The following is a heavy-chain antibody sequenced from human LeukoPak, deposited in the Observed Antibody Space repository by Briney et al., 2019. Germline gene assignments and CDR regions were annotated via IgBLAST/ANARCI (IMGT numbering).Heavy chain of an antibody. Sequence: GGSLRLSCAASVFTSSSYEMNWVRQAPGKGLEWVSYISSSGSTIYYADSVKGRFTISRDNAKNSLYLQMNSLRAEDTAVYYCARAPYDYSDYWYFDLWGRGTLVTVSS. D-gene: IGHD4-11*01. V-gene: IGHV3-48*03. CDR3: ARAPYDYSDYWYFDL. CDR1: VFTSSSYE. CDR2: ISSSGSTI. J-gene: IGHJ2*01.